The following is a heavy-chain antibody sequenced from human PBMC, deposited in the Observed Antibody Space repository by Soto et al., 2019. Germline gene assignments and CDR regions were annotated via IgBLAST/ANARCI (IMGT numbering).Heavy chain of an antibody. CDR1: GYTFTSYG. Sequence: ASVKVSCKASGYTFTSYGISWVRQAPGQGLEWMGWISAYNGNTNYAQKLQGRVTMTTDTSTSTAYMELRSLRSDDTAVYYCARESRRYYDFWSGYSSDYWGQGTLVTVSS. CDR3: ARESRRYYDFWSGYSSDY. V-gene: IGHV1-18*04. J-gene: IGHJ4*02. CDR2: ISAYNGNT. D-gene: IGHD3-3*01.